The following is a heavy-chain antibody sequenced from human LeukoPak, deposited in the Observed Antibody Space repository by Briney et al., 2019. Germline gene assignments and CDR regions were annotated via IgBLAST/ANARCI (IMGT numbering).Heavy chain of an antibody. D-gene: IGHD6-19*01. V-gene: IGHV1-69*05. J-gene: IGHJ4*02. Sequence: SVKVSCKASGGTFSSYAISWVRQAPGQGLEWMGGIIPIFGTANYAQKFQGRVTINTDESTSTAYMELSSLRSEDTAVYYCAREVAVAGHFDYWGQGTLVTVSS. CDR3: AREVAVAGHFDY. CDR2: IIPIFGTA. CDR1: GGTFSSYA.